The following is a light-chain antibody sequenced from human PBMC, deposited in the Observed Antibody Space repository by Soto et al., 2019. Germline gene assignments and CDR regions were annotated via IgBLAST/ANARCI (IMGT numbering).Light chain of an antibody. CDR2: AAS. CDR3: QQSYSTLT. CDR1: QSISSY. J-gene: IGKJ3*01. V-gene: IGKV1-39*01. Sequence: DIQMTQSPSSLSASVGDRVTITCRASQSISSYLNWYQQKPGKAPKLLIYAASSLQSGVPSRFSGSGSGTDFTITISSLQPEYFATYYCQQSYSTLTFGPGTKVDIK.